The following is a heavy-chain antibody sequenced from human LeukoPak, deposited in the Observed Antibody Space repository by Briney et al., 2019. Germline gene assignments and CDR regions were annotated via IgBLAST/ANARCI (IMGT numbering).Heavy chain of an antibody. CDR2: ISSSSSYI. J-gene: IGHJ6*02. Sequence: GGSLRLSCAASGFTFSSYSMNWVRQAPGKGLEWVSSISSSSSYIYYADSVKGRFTISRDNAKNSLYLHMNSLRAEDTAVYYCARWGLYDFWSGYYDYYYYYGMDVWGQGTTVTVSS. V-gene: IGHV3-21*01. D-gene: IGHD3-3*01. CDR1: GFTFSSYS. CDR3: ARWGLYDFWSGYYDYYYYYGMDV.